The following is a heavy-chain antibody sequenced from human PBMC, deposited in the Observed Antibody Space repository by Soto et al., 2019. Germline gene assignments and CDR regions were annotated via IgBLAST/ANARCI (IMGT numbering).Heavy chain of an antibody. CDR1: GASISSDNNF. V-gene: IGHV4-39*01. CDR3: ASEVFPRKYYLDH. CDR2: IYYAGGT. Sequence: QLQLLESGPGLVKSSETLSLTCAVSGASISSDNNFWAWIRQPPGRGLEWIGSIYYAGGTYYNPSLKSRVTISVDAAKDQFSLRLNSVTAADTAVYYCASEVFPRKYYLDHWGQGALVTVSS. J-gene: IGHJ4*02.